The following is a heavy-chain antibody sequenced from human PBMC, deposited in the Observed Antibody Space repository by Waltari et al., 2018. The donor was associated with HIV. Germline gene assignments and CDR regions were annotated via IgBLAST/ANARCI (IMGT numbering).Heavy chain of an antibody. CDR1: GFTFSDYY. CDR3: ARGPPGGYCSGGSCYTGGIHLGYFQH. D-gene: IGHD2-15*01. CDR2: ISSSGSTI. V-gene: IGHV3-11*01. J-gene: IGHJ1*01. Sequence: QVQLVESGGGLVKPGGSLRLSCAASGFTFSDYYMSWIRQAPGKGLEWVSYISSSGSTIYYADSVKGRFTISRDNAKNSLYLQMNSLRAEDTAVYYCARGPPGGYCSGGSCYTGGIHLGYFQHWGQGTLVTVSS.